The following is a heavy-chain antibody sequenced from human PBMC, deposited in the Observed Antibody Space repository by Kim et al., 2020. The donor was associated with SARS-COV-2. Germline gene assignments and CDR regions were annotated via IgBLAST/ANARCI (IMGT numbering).Heavy chain of an antibody. V-gene: IGHV3-21*01. D-gene: IGHD2-15*01. CDR1: GFTFSSYS. J-gene: IGHJ4*02. CDR3: ARDAGVVVVAATPGPFVD. Sequence: GGSLRLSCAASGFTFSSYSMNWVRQAPGKGLEWVSSISSSSSYIYYADSVKGRFTISRDNAKNSLYLQMNSLRAEDTAVYYCARDAGVVVVAATPGPFVDWGQGTLVTVSS. CDR2: ISSSSSYI.